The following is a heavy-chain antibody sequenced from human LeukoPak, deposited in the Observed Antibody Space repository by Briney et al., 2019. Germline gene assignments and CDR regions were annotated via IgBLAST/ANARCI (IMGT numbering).Heavy chain of an antibody. J-gene: IGHJ4*02. Sequence: GRSLRLSCAASGFTFSSYAMHWVRQAPGKGLEWVAVISYDGSNKYYADSVKGRFTISRDNSKNTLYLQMNSLRAEDTAVYYCARVKAVIAVAGPPLDYWGQGTLVTVSS. CDR2: ISYDGSNK. CDR1: GFTFSSYA. V-gene: IGHV3-30-3*01. D-gene: IGHD6-19*01. CDR3: ARVKAVIAVAGPPLDY.